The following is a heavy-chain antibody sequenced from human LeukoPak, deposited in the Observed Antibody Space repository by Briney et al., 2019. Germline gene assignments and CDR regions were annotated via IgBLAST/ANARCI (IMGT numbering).Heavy chain of an antibody. CDR2: IYSGGST. Sequence: GGSLRLSCAASGFTVSSNYMSWVRQAPGKGLEWVSVIYSGGSTYYADSVKGRFTISRDNSKTTLYLQMNSLRAEDTAVYYCARDFAGTPTAWFDPWGQGTLVTVSS. CDR3: ARDFAGTPTAWFDP. V-gene: IGHV3-66*01. CDR1: GFTVSSNY. D-gene: IGHD1-1*01. J-gene: IGHJ5*02.